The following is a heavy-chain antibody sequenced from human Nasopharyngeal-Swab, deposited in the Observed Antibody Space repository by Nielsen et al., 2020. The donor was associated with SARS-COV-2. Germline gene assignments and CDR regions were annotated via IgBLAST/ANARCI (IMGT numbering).Heavy chain of an antibody. J-gene: IGHJ4*02. Sequence: SLKISCAASGFTFDDYAMHWVRQAPGRGLEWVSGISWNSANIGYADSVKGRFTISRDNAKKSLYLQVNSLRAEDTALYYCAKDLGIDYYDSTGGIDYWGQGTLVTVSS. V-gene: IGHV3-9*01. CDR2: ISWNSANI. D-gene: IGHD3-22*01. CDR3: AKDLGIDYYDSTGGIDY. CDR1: GFTFDDYA.